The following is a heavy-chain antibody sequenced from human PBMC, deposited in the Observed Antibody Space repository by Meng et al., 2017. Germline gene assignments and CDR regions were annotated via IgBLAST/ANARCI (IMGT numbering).Heavy chain of an antibody. Sequence: ASVKVSCKVSGYTLTELSMHRVRQAPGKGREWMGGFDPEDGETIYAQKFQGRVTMTEDTSTETAYMELSSLRSEDTAVYYCATQYSSSWHSRNNWFDPWGQGTLVTVSS. CDR3: ATQYSSSWHSRNNWFDP. J-gene: IGHJ5*02. V-gene: IGHV1-24*01. D-gene: IGHD6-13*01. CDR2: FDPEDGET. CDR1: GYTLTELS.